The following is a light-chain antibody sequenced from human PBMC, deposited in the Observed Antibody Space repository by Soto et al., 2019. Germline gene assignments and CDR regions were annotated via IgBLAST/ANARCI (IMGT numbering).Light chain of an antibody. Sequence: EIVLTQSPGTLSLSPGERATLSCRASQSVSSSYLAWYQQKPGQAPRLLIYGASSRATGIPDRFSGSGSGTDFTLTNSRREAEDFAVYYCQKYGSSPRVTFGPGTKVDSK. CDR2: GAS. V-gene: IGKV3-20*01. CDR3: QKYGSSPRVT. CDR1: QSVSSSY. J-gene: IGKJ3*01.